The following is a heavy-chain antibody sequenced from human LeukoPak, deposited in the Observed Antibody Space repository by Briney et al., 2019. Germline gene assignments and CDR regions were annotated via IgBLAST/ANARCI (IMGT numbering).Heavy chain of an antibody. CDR2: ISSSSSYT. V-gene: IGHV3-11*05. J-gene: IGHJ3*02. Sequence: GGSLRLSCAASGFTFSDYYMSWIRQAPGKGLEWVSYISSSSSYTNYADSVKGRFTISRDNAKNSLYLQMNSLRAEDTAVYYCARDRAKQYYYHSSGTPSAFDICGQGTMVTVSS. CDR3: ARDRAKQYYYHSSGTPSAFDI. D-gene: IGHD3-22*01. CDR1: GFTFSDYY.